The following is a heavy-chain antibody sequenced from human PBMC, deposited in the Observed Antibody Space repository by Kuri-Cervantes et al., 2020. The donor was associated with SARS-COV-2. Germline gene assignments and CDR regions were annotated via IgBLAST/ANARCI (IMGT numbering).Heavy chain of an antibody. CDR1: GGSISSGSYY. CDR3: ARDRNLVPADNWFDP. CDR2: IYTSGST. D-gene: IGHD2-2*01. Sequence: SETLSLTCTVSGGSISSGSYYWSWIRQPAGKGLEWIGRIYTSGSTNYNPSLKSRVTISVDTSKNQFSLKLSSVTAADTAVYYCARDRNLVPADNWFDPWGQGTLVTVSS. J-gene: IGHJ5*02. V-gene: IGHV4-61*02.